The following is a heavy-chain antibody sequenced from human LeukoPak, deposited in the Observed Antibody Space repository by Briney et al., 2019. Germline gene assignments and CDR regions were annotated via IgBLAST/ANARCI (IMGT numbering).Heavy chain of an antibody. Sequence: GGSLRLPCAASGFTVSSNYMRWVRQAPGKGLEWVSGISGSGDSTYYADSVKGRFTISRDNSKNTLYLQMNSLRAEDTAVYYCARRSGIAVAGAFDYWGQGTLVTVSS. J-gene: IGHJ4*02. V-gene: IGHV3-23*01. D-gene: IGHD6-19*01. CDR2: ISGSGDST. CDR3: ARRSGIAVAGAFDY. CDR1: GFTVSSNY.